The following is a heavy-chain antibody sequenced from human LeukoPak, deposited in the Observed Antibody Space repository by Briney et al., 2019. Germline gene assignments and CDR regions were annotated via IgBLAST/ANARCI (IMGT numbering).Heavy chain of an antibody. CDR1: GYTFTSYY. V-gene: IGHV1-46*01. J-gene: IGHJ4*02. CDR3: ARDRGWGLRWFELDY. D-gene: IGHD3-10*01. Sequence: ASVTVSCKASGYTFTSYYMHWVRQAPGQGLEWMGIINPSGGSTSYAQKFQGRVTMTRDMSTSTVYMELSSLRSEDTAVYYCARDRGWGLRWFELDYWGQGTLVTVSS. CDR2: INPSGGST.